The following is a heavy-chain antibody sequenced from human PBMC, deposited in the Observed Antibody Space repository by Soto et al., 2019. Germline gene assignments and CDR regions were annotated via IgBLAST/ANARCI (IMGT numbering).Heavy chain of an antibody. CDR3: AKGEGGSGGLYYFDY. J-gene: IGHJ4*02. Sequence: DVQVLESGGGLVQPGGSLRLSCAASGFTFSNYAMSWVRQAPGKGLEWISAISGRGGSTYYSGSVKGRFIISRDNSRDTLDLQLNSLRDEDSAVYYFAKGEGGSGGLYYFDYWGQGALVTVSS. V-gene: IGHV3-23*01. D-gene: IGHD3-16*01. CDR2: ISGRGGST. CDR1: GFTFSNYA.